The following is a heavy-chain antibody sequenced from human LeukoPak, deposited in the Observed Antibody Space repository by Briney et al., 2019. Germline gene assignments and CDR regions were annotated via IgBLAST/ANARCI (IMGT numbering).Heavy chain of an antibody. CDR2: IKGDGSST. V-gene: IGHV3-74*01. CDR1: GFAFSNYW. CDR3: ARGNYHAMDV. J-gene: IGHJ6*02. Sequence: GGSLRLSCAASGFAFSNYWMHWVRQTPGEGLVCVSLIKGDGSSTTYADSVKGRFTISRDNAKNTVYLQMNSLRAEDTAVYYCARGNYHAMDVWGQGTTVTVSS.